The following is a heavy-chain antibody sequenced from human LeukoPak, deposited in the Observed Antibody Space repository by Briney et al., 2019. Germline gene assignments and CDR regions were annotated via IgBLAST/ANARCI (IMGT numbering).Heavy chain of an antibody. CDR3: AATRREPAVIF. CDR1: GTSISSYY. Sequence: PSETLSLTCTVSGTSISSYYWSWIRQPPGKGLEWIGYIYYSGDSNYNPSLKSRVTIAIDTSKNQFSLKLSSVTAADTAVYFCAATRREPAVIFWGQGTLVTVSS. V-gene: IGHV4-59*01. J-gene: IGHJ4*02. CDR2: IYYSGDS. D-gene: IGHD2-15*01.